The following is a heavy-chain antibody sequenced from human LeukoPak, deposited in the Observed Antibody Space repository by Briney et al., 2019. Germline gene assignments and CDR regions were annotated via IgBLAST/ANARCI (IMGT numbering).Heavy chain of an antibody. CDR2: ISGSGGST. CDR3: AKIVAISGRPREGFDY. CDR1: GFTFSSYA. J-gene: IGHJ4*02. V-gene: IGHV3-23*01. D-gene: IGHD1-26*01. Sequence: GGSLRLPCAASGFTFSSYAMSWVRQAPGKGLEWVSAISGSGGSTYYADSVKGRFTISRDNSKNTLYLQMNSLRAEDTAVYYCAKIVAISGRPREGFDYWGQGTLVTVSS.